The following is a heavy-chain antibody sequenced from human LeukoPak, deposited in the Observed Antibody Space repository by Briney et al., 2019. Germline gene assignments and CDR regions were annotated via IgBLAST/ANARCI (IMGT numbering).Heavy chain of an antibody. V-gene: IGHV3-9*01. CDR1: GFTFDDYA. CDR2: ISWNSGSI. J-gene: IGHJ3*02. D-gene: IGHD6-13*01. CDR3: AKDRAGYSGRPSAFDI. Sequence: GRSLRLSCAASGFTFDDYAMHWVRQAPGKGLEWGSGISWNSGSIGDADSVRGRFTISRDNAENSLYLQMNSLRAVDTALYYCAKDRAGYSGRPSAFDIWGQGTMVTVSS.